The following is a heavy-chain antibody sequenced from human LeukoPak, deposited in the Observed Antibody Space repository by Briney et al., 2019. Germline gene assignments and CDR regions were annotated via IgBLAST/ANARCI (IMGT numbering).Heavy chain of an antibody. CDR1: GFTFSSYA. Sequence: PGGSLRLSCAASGFTFSSYAMSWVRQAPGKGLEWVSAISGSGGSTYYADSVKGRFTISRDNSKTTLYMQMNSLRAEDTAVYYCAKTPGPYYDFWSGYYVVYYFDYWGQGTLVTVSS. J-gene: IGHJ4*02. V-gene: IGHV3-23*01. CDR3: AKTPGPYYDFWSGYYVVYYFDY. CDR2: ISGSGGST. D-gene: IGHD3-3*01.